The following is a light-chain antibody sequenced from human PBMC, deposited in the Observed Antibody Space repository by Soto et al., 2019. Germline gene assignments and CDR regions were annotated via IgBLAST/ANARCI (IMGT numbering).Light chain of an antibody. CDR1: QNINNY. Sequence: QMTHSPSCIAASVGDGFIMIFQASQNINNYLNWYQQKPGRAPKILIYDASNLEAGVPSRLKGSGSGTHFTFTIGRLQPEDIASYYCQQYENLPTLGQGTRLEIK. J-gene: IGKJ5*01. V-gene: IGKV1-33*01. CDR2: DAS. CDR3: QQYENLPT.